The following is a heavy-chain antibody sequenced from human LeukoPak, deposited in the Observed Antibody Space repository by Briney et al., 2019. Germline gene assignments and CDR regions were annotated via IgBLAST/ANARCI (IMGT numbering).Heavy chain of an antibody. Sequence: ASVKVSCKASGYTFTSYYMHWVRQAPGQGLEWMGIINPSGGSTTYAQKFQGRVTMTRDTSTSTVYMELSSLRSEDTAVYYCARVAYCSNGICYTHYYCDYWGQGTLVTVSS. CDR1: GYTFTSYY. J-gene: IGHJ4*02. D-gene: IGHD2-8*01. CDR2: INPSGGST. CDR3: ARVAYCSNGICYTHYYCDY. V-gene: IGHV1-46*01.